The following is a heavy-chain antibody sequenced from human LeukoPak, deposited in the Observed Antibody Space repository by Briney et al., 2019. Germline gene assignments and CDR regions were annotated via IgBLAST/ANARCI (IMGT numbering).Heavy chain of an antibody. CDR1: GYTFTSYG. Sequence: ASVKVSCKASGYTFTSYGISWVRQAPGQGLEWMGWISAYNGNTNYAQRLQGRVTMTTDTSTSTAYMELRSLRSDDTAVYYCARANGGGAYYPFDYWGQGALVTVSS. CDR3: ARANGGGAYYPFDY. J-gene: IGHJ4*02. D-gene: IGHD4-17*01. CDR2: ISAYNGNT. V-gene: IGHV1-18*01.